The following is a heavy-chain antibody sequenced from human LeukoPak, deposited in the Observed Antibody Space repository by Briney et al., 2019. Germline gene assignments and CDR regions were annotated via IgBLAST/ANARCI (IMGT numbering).Heavy chain of an antibody. CDR1: GGSFNGYY. V-gene: IGHV4-34*01. D-gene: IGHD1-1*01. Sequence: SETLSLTCAVYGGSFNGYYWSWIRQPPGKGLEWIGEINHSGSTNYNPSLKSRVTISVDTSKNQFSLKLSSVTAADTAVYYCARVGTYYYYYYYMDVWGKGTTVTVSS. CDR2: INHSGST. CDR3: ARVGTYYYYYYYMDV. J-gene: IGHJ6*03.